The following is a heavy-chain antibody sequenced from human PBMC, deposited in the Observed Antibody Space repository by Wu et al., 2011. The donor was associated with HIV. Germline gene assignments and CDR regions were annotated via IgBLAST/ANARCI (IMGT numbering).Heavy chain of an antibody. J-gene: IGHJ4*02. CDR3: ARERALGCSGGDCSVFDY. CDR1: GGTFSSYA. D-gene: IGHD2-21*02. CDR2: IIPIFGTA. Sequence: QVQLVQSGAEVKKPGSSVKVSCKASGGTFSSYAISWVRQAPGQGLEWMGGIIPIFGTANYAQKFQGRVTITTDESTSTAYMELSSLRSEDTAVYYCARERALGCSGGDCSVFDYWGQGTLVTVSS. V-gene: IGHV1-69*05.